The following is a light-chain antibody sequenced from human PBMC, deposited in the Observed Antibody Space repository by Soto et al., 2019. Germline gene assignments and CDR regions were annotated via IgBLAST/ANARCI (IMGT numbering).Light chain of an antibody. J-gene: IGLJ1*01. V-gene: IGLV2-14*01. Sequence: QSALTQPASVSGSPGQSITISCTGTRSDVGRYNFVSWYQHHPGKAPQLLIYEVSNRFSGISNRFSGSKSGNTASLTISGLQVEDEADYYCTSYTDRNTEIFGAGTKVTVL. CDR2: EVS. CDR3: TSYTDRNTEI. CDR1: RSDVGRYNF.